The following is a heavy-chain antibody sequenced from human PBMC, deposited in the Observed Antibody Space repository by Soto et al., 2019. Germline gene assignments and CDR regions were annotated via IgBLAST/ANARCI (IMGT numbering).Heavy chain of an antibody. CDR2: ISPWKGNT. CDR1: GYNFMPYG. J-gene: IGHJ5*01. D-gene: IGHD6-13*01. Sequence: ASVKVSCKASGYNFMPYGVNWVRQAPGRGLEWMGWISPWKGNTNYAQSFQGRVTMTTDTSTSTAYMELNTLRSEDAAVYYCARASIHGSSWYFWFDPWGQGTLVTVS. V-gene: IGHV1-18*04. CDR3: ARASIHGSSWYFWFDP.